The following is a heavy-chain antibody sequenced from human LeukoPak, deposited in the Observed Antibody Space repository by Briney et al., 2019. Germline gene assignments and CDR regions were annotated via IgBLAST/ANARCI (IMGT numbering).Heavy chain of an antibody. D-gene: IGHD2-2*01. Sequence: SETLSLTCTVSGGSIYSYYWSWIRQPPGKGLEGIGYIYHSGSTNYNPSLKSRVTISVDTSKNQVSLKLSSVTAADTAVYYCARFQSSSSWDYYYGLDVWGQGTTVTVSS. J-gene: IGHJ6*02. CDR3: ARFQSSSSWDYYYGLDV. V-gene: IGHV4-59*01. CDR2: IYHSGST. CDR1: GGSIYSYY.